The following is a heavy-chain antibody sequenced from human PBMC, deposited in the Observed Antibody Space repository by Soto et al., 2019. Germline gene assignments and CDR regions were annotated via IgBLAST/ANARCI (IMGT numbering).Heavy chain of an antibody. J-gene: IGHJ4*02. Sequence: EMQLLESGGDLVQPGGSLRLSCAASGINFSTYAMSWVRQAPGKGLEWVSTITSLGSTYYPDSVKGRFTISRDSSKNLLYLQMNSLRDEDTAVYYCAKGPLIVVVPFDYWGQGTLVTVSA. D-gene: IGHD2-15*01. CDR2: ITSLGST. CDR1: GINFSTYA. CDR3: AKGPLIVVVPFDY. V-gene: IGHV3-23*01.